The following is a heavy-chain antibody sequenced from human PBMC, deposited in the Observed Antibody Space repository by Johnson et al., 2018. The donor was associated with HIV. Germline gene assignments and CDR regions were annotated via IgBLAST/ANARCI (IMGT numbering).Heavy chain of an antibody. Sequence: VHLVESGGGVVQPGRSLRLSCAASGFTFSSYAMHWVRQAPGKGLEWVAVISYDGSNKYYADSVKGRFTISRDNSKNTLYLQMNSLRAEDTAVYYCAKDRVVIAAHDAFDIWGQGTMVTVSS. D-gene: IGHD2-21*01. V-gene: IGHV3-30*04. CDR3: AKDRVVIAAHDAFDI. CDR2: ISYDGSNK. CDR1: GFTFSSYA. J-gene: IGHJ3*02.